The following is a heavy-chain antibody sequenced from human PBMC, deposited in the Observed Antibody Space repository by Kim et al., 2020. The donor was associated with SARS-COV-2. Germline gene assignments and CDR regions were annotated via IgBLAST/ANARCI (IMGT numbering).Heavy chain of an antibody. CDR2: ISSNGGST. D-gene: IGHD1-26*01. Sequence: GGSLRLSCSASGFTFSSYSMHWVRQAPGKGLEYVSAISSNGGSTYYADSVKGRFTISRANSKNTLYIQMSSLRAEDTAVYYCVKSWGRKFRGAGVGATDPDYWGQGTLVTVSS. J-gene: IGHJ4*02. CDR3: VKSWGRKFRGAGVGATDPDY. V-gene: IGHV3-64*05. CDR1: GFTFSSYS.